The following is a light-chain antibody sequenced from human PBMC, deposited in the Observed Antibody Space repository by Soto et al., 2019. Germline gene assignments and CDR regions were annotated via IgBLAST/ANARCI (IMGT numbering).Light chain of an antibody. CDR3: QQSYSTPLT. V-gene: IGKV1-39*01. Sequence: DIQMTQSPSSLSASVGDRVTITCLASQSISSYLNWYQQKPGKAPKLLIYAASSLQSGVPSRFSGSGSGTDFTLTISSLQPEFFATYYCQQSYSTPLTFGGGTKVDIK. CDR1: QSISSY. CDR2: AAS. J-gene: IGKJ4*01.